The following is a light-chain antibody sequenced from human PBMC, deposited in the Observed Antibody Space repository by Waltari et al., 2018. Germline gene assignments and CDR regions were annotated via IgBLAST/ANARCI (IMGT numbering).Light chain of an antibody. J-gene: IGLJ2*01. CDR3: SSYAGNNNMI. Sequence: QPALTQPPSASGSPGQSVTISCSGPSNHAGAYNHASWYQQHPGKAPNLILHEVTTRPSGVPDRFSGSKSGYTASLTVSGLQAEDEATYYCSSYAGNNNMIFGGGTKLTVL. V-gene: IGLV2-8*01. CDR1: SNHAGAYNH. CDR2: EVT.